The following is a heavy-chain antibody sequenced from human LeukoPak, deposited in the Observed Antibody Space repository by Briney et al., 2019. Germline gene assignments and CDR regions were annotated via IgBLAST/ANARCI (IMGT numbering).Heavy chain of an antibody. Sequence: ASVKVSCKASGYTFTGYYIHWVRQAPGQGLEWMGWMNPNSGGTDHAQKFQGRVTMTRDTSISTAYMELSRLRSDDTALYYCARAPSSGPFDYWGQGTLVTVSS. CDR2: MNPNSGGT. CDR1: GYTFTGYY. J-gene: IGHJ4*02. V-gene: IGHV1-2*02. D-gene: IGHD3-22*01. CDR3: ARAPSSGPFDY.